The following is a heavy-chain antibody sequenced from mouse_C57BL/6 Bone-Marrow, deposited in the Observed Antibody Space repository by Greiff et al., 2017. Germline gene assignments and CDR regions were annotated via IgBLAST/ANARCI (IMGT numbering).Heavy chain of an antibody. CDR3: ARNGYYGSFYYYAMDY. J-gene: IGHJ4*01. Sequence: QVQLQQSGPELVKPGASVKLSCKASGYTFTSYDINWVKQRPGQGLEWIGWIYPRDGSTKYNEKFKGKATLTVDTSSSTAYMELHSLTSEDSAVYFCARNGYYGSFYYYAMDYWGQGTSVTVSS. D-gene: IGHD1-1*01. CDR2: IYPRDGST. V-gene: IGHV1-85*01. CDR1: GYTFTSYD.